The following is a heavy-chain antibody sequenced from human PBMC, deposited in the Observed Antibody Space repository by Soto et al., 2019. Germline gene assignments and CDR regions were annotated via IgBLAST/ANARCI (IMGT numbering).Heavy chain of an antibody. V-gene: IGHV4-39*01. CDR1: GGSISSSSYY. Sequence: SETLSLTCTVSGGSISSSSYYWGWIRQPPGKGLEWIGSIYYSGSTYYNPSLKSRVTISVDTSKNQFSLKLSSVTAADTAVYYCASLNAYSSSTWDYWGQGTLVTVSS. CDR3: ASLNAYSSSTWDY. D-gene: IGHD6-6*01. J-gene: IGHJ4*02. CDR2: IYYSGST.